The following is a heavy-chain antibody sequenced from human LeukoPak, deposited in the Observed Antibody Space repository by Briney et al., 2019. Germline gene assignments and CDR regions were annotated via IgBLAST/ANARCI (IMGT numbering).Heavy chain of an antibody. CDR3: ARVDPLRSDSNFDY. CDR1: GYTFTSYG. CDR2: ISAYSGNT. D-gene: IGHD5-12*01. V-gene: IGHV1-18*01. J-gene: IGHJ4*02. Sequence: ASVKVSCKASGYTFTSYGISCVRQAPGQGLEWMGWISAYSGNTNYAQKLQGRVTMTTDTSTSTAYMELRSLRSDDTAVYYCARVDPLRSDSNFDYWGQGTLVTVSS.